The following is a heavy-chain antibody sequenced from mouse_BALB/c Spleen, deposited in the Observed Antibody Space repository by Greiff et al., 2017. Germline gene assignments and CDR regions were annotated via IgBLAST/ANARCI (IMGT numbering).Heavy chain of an antibody. CDR1: GYAFTNYL. D-gene: IGHD2-4*01. V-gene: IGHV1-54*01. Sequence: VQLQQSGAELVRPGTSVKVSCKASGYAFTNYLIEWVKQRPGQGLEWIGVINPGSGGTNYNEKFKGKATLTADKSSSTAYMQLSSLTSDDSAVYFCAAYDYDDAMDYWGQGTSVTVSS. CDR2: INPGSGGT. CDR3: AAYDYDDAMDY. J-gene: IGHJ4*01.